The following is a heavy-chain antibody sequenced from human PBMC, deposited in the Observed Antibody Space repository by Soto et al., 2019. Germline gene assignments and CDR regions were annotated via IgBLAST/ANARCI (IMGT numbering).Heavy chain of an antibody. D-gene: IGHD4-17*01. J-gene: IGHJ5*02. Sequence: QFTLKESGPTLVNPQQPPPLTCTFLGFSLTTSGVGVGWIRPPPGKALEWLGLIYWDDDKRYGPPLKSRLTLTKDTSKNQVVLTMTNMDPADTATYFCAHRTTTVTWWFDPWGQGTLVTVSS. CDR3: AHRTTTVTWWFDP. CDR1: GFSLTTSGVG. V-gene: IGHV2-5*05. CDR2: IYWDDDK.